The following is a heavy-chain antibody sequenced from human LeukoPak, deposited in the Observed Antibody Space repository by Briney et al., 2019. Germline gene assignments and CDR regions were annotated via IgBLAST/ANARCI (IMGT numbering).Heavy chain of an antibody. Sequence: PGGSLRLSCAASGFTFSSYGMHWVRQAPGKGLEWVAFIRYDGSNKYYADSVKGRFTISRDNSKNTLYLQMNSLRAEDTAVYYCAKVRGEYGSGRDHFDYWGQGTLVTVSS. CDR1: GFTFSSYG. J-gene: IGHJ4*02. D-gene: IGHD3-10*01. CDR3: AKVRGEYGSGRDHFDY. V-gene: IGHV3-30*02. CDR2: IRYDGSNK.